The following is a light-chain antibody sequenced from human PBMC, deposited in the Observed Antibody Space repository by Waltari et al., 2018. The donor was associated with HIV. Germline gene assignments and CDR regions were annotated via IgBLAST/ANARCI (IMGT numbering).Light chain of an antibody. J-gene: IGLJ2*01. Sequence: SSDLTQPPSISLSPGQTARITCSGDALPRQYVYWYQQKPGQAPVLIRSRDNERPSGVPDQFSGPRSRTTATATLTISGVQTEDEAHYSCQSADNTNIWLFGEGTNQTVL. V-gene: IGLV3-25*03. CDR3: QSADNTNIWL. CDR2: RDN. CDR1: ALPRQY.